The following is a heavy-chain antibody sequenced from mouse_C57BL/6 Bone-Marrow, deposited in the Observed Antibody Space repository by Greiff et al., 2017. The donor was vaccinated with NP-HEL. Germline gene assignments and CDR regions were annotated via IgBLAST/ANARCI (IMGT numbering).Heavy chain of an antibody. V-gene: IGHV3-6*01. CDR2: ISYDGSN. CDR3: ARDLHYGVYYFDY. Sequence: EVQLQESGPGLVKPSQSLSLTCSVTGYSITSGYYWNWIRQFPGNKLEWMGYISYDGSNNYNPSLKNRISITRDTSKNQFFLKLNSVTTEDTATYYCARDLHYGVYYFDYWGQGTTLTVSS. D-gene: IGHD1-1*01. J-gene: IGHJ2*01. CDR1: GYSITSGYY.